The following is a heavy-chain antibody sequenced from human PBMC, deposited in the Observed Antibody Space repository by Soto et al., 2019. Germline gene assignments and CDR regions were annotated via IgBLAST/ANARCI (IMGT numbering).Heavy chain of an antibody. J-gene: IGHJ4*02. D-gene: IGHD3-9*01. Sequence: ASVKVSCKASGGTFSSYTISWARQAPGQGLEWMGRIIPILGIANYAQKFQGRVTITADKSTSTAYMELSSLRSEDTAVYYCARDYDILTGYYSFIYWGQGTLVTVSS. V-gene: IGHV1-69*04. CDR2: IIPILGIA. CDR1: GGTFSSYT. CDR3: ARDYDILTGYYSFIY.